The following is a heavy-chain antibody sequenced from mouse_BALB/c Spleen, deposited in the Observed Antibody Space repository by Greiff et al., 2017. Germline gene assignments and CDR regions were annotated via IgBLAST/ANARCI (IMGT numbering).Heavy chain of an antibody. V-gene: IGHV2-9*02. Sequence: VQLQQSGPGLVAPSQSLSITCTVSGFSLTSYGVHWVRQPPGKGLEWLGVIWAGGSTNYNSALMSRLSISKDNSKSQVFLKMNSLQTDDTAMYYCAREGYGNSPWFAYWGQGTLVTVSA. J-gene: IGHJ3*01. CDR2: IWAGGST. CDR3: AREGYGNSPWFAY. D-gene: IGHD2-10*02. CDR1: GFSLTSYG.